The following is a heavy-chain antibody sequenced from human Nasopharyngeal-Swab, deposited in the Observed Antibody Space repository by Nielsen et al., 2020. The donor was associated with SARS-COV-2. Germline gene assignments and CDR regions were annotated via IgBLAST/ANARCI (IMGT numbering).Heavy chain of an antibody. CDR3: ARESVSITTYIDH. CDR2: INLYGSQK. CDR1: GFSFSSYW. D-gene: IGHD4-11*01. J-gene: IGHJ4*02. V-gene: IGHV3-7*01. Sequence: GESLKISCAASGFSFSSYWMSWVRQAPGKGLEWVANINLYGSQKNFVDSVKGRFTISRDNAKNVVYLQMNTMKAEDTAVYYCARESVSITTYIDHWGQGTLVTVSS.